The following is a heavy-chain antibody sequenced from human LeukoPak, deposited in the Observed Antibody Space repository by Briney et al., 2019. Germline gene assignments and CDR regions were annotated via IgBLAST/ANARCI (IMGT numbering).Heavy chain of an antibody. J-gene: IGHJ4*02. CDR2: IYPGDSDT. CDR1: GYSFTNYW. V-gene: IGHV5-51*01. D-gene: IGHD5-24*01. Sequence: GESLKISCKGSGYSFTNYWIGWVRQMPGKGLEWMGIIYPGDSDTRYSPSFQGRFTISAEKSISTAYLQWSSLKASDTALYYCASRKKGMASAGFDYWGQGTLVTVSS. CDR3: ASRKKGMASAGFDY.